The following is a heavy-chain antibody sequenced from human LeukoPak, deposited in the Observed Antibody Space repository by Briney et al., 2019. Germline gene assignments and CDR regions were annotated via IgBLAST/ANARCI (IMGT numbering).Heavy chain of an antibody. CDR3: ARGRRKDIVVAPAALWFYFDY. D-gene: IGHD2-2*01. Sequence: GASVTVSCMASGYTFTCYYMHWVRQAPGQGLEWMGWINPNSGGTNYAQKFQGWVTLTRDTSISTAYMELSRLRSDDTAVYYCARGRRKDIVVAPAALWFYFDYWGQGTLVTVSS. V-gene: IGHV1-2*04. CDR1: GYTFTCYY. J-gene: IGHJ4*02. CDR2: INPNSGGT.